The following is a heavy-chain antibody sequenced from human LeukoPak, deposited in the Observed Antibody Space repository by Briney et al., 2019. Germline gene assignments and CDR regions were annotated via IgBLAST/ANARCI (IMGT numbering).Heavy chain of an antibody. Sequence: AEALKISCKGSGYSFTSYWSGWVRQLPRKGLVWMGIIYPGGSDTRYSPSFQGQVTISADKSISTAYLLWSSLKASDTAMYYCARYEVVTADYWGQGTLVTVSS. J-gene: IGHJ4*02. CDR1: GYSFTSYW. V-gene: IGHV5-51*01. CDR2: IYPGGSDT. CDR3: ARYEVVTADY. D-gene: IGHD2-21*02.